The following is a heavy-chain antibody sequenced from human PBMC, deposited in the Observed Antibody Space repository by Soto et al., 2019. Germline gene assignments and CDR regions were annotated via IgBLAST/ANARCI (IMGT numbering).Heavy chain of an antibody. CDR2: IYHSGST. CDR1: GGSISSSNW. Sequence: SETLSLTCAVSGGSISSSNWWSWVRQPPGKGLEWIGEIYHSGSTNYNPSLKSRVTISVDKSKNQFSLKLSSVTAADTAVYYCASLIAVAVAGDFDYWGQGTLVTVSS. J-gene: IGHJ4*02. D-gene: IGHD6-19*01. CDR3: ASLIAVAVAGDFDY. V-gene: IGHV4-4*02.